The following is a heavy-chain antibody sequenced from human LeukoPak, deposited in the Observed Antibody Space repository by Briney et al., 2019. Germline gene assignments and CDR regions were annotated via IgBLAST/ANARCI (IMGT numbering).Heavy chain of an antibody. CDR1: GFTLSSYA. V-gene: IGHV3-23*01. CDR2: VDGGGGGT. D-gene: IGHD3-3*01. J-gene: IGHJ4*02. Sequence: PGGSLRLSCAASGFTLSSYAMTWVRQAPGRGLEWVSSVDGGGGGTYYADSVKGRFTISRDNSKNTLYLQMNSLRAEDTAVYYCASGVTIFGVVIDYFDYWGQGTLVTVSS. CDR3: ASGVTIFGVVIDYFDY.